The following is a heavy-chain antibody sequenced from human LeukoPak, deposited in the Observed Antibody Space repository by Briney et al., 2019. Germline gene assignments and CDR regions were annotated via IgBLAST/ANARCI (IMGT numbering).Heavy chain of an antibody. D-gene: IGHD3-22*01. CDR3: ASQDYYDSSGFDY. J-gene: IGHJ4*02. CDR1: GFTVSSNY. V-gene: IGHV3-53*01. Sequence: PGGSLRLSCAASGFTVSSNYMSWVRQAPGKGLEWVSVIYSGGSTYYADSVKGRFTISRDNSKNTLHLQMNSLRAEDTAVYYCASQDYYDSSGFDYWGQGTLVTVSS. CDR2: IYSGGST.